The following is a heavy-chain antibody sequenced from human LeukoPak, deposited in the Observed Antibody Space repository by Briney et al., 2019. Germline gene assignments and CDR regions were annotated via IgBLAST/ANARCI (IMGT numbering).Heavy chain of an antibody. CDR2: IYYSGGT. D-gene: IGHD3-9*01. J-gene: IGHJ4*02. CDR1: GGSINSGDYY. V-gene: IGHV4-31*03. CDR3: RRGPILSGYSVRSYFDY. Sequence: SETLSLTSTVSGGSINSGDYYRSLLRHHPATCMEWVGYIYYSGGTYYNPSLKSRDTISVDTSTNHFSLKLCSVNSADTGVYLCRRGPILSGYSVRSYFDYWGQGTLATVSS.